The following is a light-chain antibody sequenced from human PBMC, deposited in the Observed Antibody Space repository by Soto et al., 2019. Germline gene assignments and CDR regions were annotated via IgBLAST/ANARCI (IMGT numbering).Light chain of an antibody. V-gene: IGLV2-23*01. CDR1: SSDVGSYNL. Sequence: QSALTQPASVSGSPGQSITISCTGTSSDVGSYNLVSWYQQHPGKAPKVMIYEGSKRPSGVSNRFSGSKSDNTASLTISGLRAEDEAHYHCCSYAGSRTFVFGGGTKLTVL. J-gene: IGLJ2*01. CDR2: EGS. CDR3: CSYAGSRTFV.